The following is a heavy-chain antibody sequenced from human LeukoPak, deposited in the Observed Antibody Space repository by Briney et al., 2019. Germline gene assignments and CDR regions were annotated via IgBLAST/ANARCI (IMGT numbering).Heavy chain of an antibody. CDR2: INPNSGGT. V-gene: IGHV1-2*06. CDR3: ARGRGFVVVTAIWRGNYYGMDV. D-gene: IGHD2-21*02. CDR1: GYTFTGYY. J-gene: IGHJ6*02. Sequence: ASVKVSCKASGYTFTGYYMHWVRQAPGQGLEWMGRINPNSGGTNYAQKFQGRVTMTRDTSISTAYMELSRLRSDDTAVHYCARGRGFVVVTAIWRGNYYGMDVWGQGTTVTVSS.